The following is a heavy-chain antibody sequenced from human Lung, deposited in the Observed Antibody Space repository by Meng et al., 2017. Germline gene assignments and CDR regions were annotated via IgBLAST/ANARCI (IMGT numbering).Heavy chain of an antibody. CDR1: GGSISGSY. Sequence: QGEPQQWGAERLRPSENLPLTCAVYGGSISGSYWSWIRQSPAKGLEWIGKINHGGSTNYNPSLESRVTISVDTPKNQFSLRLTSMTVADTAVYYCARERHSTIIRGVIDFWGQGALVTVSS. J-gene: IGHJ4*02. CDR2: INHGGST. D-gene: IGHD3-10*01. CDR3: ARERHSTIIRGVIDF. V-gene: IGHV4-34*01.